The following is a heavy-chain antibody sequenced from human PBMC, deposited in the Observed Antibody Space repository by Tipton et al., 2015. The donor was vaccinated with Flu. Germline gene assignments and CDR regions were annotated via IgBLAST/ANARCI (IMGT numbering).Heavy chain of an antibody. CDR2: INRDGSTT. CDR3: GKSLWSGYSDY. D-gene: IGHD3-3*01. Sequence: SLRLSCAASGFTFNTYWMLWVRQAPGKGLVWVSRINRDGSTTNYADSVKGRFTISRDNAKSTLYLQMNSLRAEDTAVYFCGKSLWSGYSDYWGQGTLVTVSS. J-gene: IGHJ4*02. V-gene: IGHV3-74*01. CDR1: GFTFNTYW.